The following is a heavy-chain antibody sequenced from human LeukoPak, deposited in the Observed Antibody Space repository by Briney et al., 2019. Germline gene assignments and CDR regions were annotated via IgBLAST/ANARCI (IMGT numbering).Heavy chain of an antibody. Sequence: SETLSLTCTVSGGSISSSSYYWGWIRQPPGKGLEWIGSIYYSGSTYYNPSLKSRVTISVDTSKNQFSLKLSSVTAADTAVYYCARVDPDGYNYLWDYWGQGTLVTVSS. CDR2: IYYSGST. J-gene: IGHJ4*02. V-gene: IGHV4-39*07. CDR3: ARVDPDGYNYLWDY. CDR1: GGSISSSSYY. D-gene: IGHD5-24*01.